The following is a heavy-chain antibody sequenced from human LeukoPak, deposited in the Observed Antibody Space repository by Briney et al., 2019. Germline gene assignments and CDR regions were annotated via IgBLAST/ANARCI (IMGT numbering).Heavy chain of an antibody. CDR2: IYYSGST. CDR3: ARRFLEWGIDY. Sequence: PSETLSLTCTVSGGSISSSSYYWGWIRQPPGKGLEWIGSIYYSGSTYYNPSLKSRVTISVDTSKNQFSLKLSSVTAADTAVYYCARRFLEWGIDYWGQGTLVTVSS. CDR1: GGSISSSSYY. J-gene: IGHJ4*02. D-gene: IGHD3-3*01. V-gene: IGHV4-39*01.